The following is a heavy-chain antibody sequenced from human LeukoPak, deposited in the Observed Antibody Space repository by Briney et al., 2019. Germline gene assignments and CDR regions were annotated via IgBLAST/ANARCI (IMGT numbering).Heavy chain of an antibody. CDR2: TSGSGGSS. J-gene: IGHJ4*02. CDR1: GFTFSSYA. D-gene: IGHD6-19*01. Sequence: GGSLRLSCAASGFTFSSYAMSWVRQDTGKGLEWVSTTSGSGGSSYYADSVKGRFTISRDNSKNTLYLQMNSLRAEDTAVYYCAKIAGYSSGWYEDYWGQGTLVTVSS. CDR3: AKIAGYSSGWYEDY. V-gene: IGHV3-23*01.